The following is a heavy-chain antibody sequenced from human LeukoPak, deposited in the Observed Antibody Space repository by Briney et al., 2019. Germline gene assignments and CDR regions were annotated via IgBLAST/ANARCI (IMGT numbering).Heavy chain of an antibody. D-gene: IGHD3-22*01. Sequence: GGSLRLSCAASGFTVSSNYMSWVRQAPGKGLEWVSSISSSSSYIYYADSVKGRFTISRDNAKNSLYLQMNSLRAEDTAVYYCARGLLYDSSGYYHDYWGQGTLVTVSS. CDR2: ISSSSSYI. CDR3: ARGLLYDSSGYYHDY. CDR1: GFTVSSNY. V-gene: IGHV3-21*01. J-gene: IGHJ4*02.